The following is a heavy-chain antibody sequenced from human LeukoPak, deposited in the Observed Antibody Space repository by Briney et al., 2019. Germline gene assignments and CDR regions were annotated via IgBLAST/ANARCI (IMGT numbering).Heavy chain of an antibody. CDR2: IDNFGST. D-gene: IGHD4/OR15-4a*01. CDR3: VGYGGNPF. Sequence: GGSLRLSCVVSGFTVSNNHMSWVRQAPGKGLEWVSLIDNFGSTFYADSVKGRFTISRDSSKNTLYIQMNSLRVEDTALYYCVGYGGNPFWGQGTLVTVSS. J-gene: IGHJ4*02. V-gene: IGHV3-66*01. CDR1: GFTVSNNH.